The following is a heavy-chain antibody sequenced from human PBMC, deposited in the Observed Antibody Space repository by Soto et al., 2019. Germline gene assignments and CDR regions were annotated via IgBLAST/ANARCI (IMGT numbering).Heavy chain of an antibody. D-gene: IGHD4-17*01. CDR3: ARDSYGDYARQGDKNYYYMDV. V-gene: IGHV3-48*01. CDR2: ISSSSSTI. CDR1: GFTFSSYS. Sequence: GGSLRLSCAASGFTFSSYSMNWVRQAPGKGLEWVSYISSSSSTIYYAYSVKGRFTISRDNAKNSLYLQMNSLRAEDTAVYYCARDSYGDYARQGDKNYYYMDVWGKGTTVTVSS. J-gene: IGHJ6*03.